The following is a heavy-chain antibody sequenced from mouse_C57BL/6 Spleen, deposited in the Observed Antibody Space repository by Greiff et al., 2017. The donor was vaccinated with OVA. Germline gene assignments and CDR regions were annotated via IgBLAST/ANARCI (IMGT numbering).Heavy chain of an antibody. Sequence: QVQLQQPGAELVKPGASVKMSCKASGYTFTSYWITWVKQRPGQGLEWIGDIYPGSGSTNYNEKFKSKATLTVDTSSSTAYMQLSSLTSEDSAVYYCAREDYGNYGGNLAYWGQGTLVTVSA. CDR2: IYPGSGST. J-gene: IGHJ3*01. CDR3: AREDYGNYGGNLAY. CDR1: GYTFTSYW. D-gene: IGHD2-1*01. V-gene: IGHV1-55*01.